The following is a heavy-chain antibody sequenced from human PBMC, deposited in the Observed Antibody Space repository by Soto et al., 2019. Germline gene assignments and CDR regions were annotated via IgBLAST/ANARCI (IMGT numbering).Heavy chain of an antibody. J-gene: IGHJ4*02. D-gene: IGHD1-1*01. CDR3: VRLMSTDTTGYFDY. CDR2: VYWHYDK. V-gene: IGHV2-5*01. CDR1: GFSLTTPGLG. Sequence: QITLKHSGPTLVKPTQTLTLTCTVSGFSLTTPGLGVGWIRQPPGKALEWLTLVYWHYDKRYSSSLRDRLTIARDTSNNQVVLSMTNMDPEDSATYYCVRLMSTDTTGYFDYWGQGIVVTVSS.